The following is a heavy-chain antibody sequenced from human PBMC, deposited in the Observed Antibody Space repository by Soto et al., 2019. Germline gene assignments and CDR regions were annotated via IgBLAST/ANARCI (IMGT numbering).Heavy chain of an antibody. CDR3: ATPRYYYDSSGYFPLGA. Sequence: PGESLKISCKGSGYSFTSYWISWVRQMPGKGLEWMGRIDPSDSYTNYSPSFQGHVTISADKSISTAYLQWSSLKASDTAMYYCATPRYYYDSSGYFPLGAWGQGTTVTVSS. V-gene: IGHV5-10-1*01. CDR1: GYSFTSYW. J-gene: IGHJ6*02. D-gene: IGHD3-22*01. CDR2: IDPSDSYT.